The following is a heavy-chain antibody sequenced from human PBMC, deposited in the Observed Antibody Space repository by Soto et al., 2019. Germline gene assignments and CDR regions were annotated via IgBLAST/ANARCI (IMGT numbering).Heavy chain of an antibody. J-gene: IGHJ4*02. Sequence: GGSLRLSCAASGFTFSSYAMHWVRQAPGKGLEWVAVISYDGSNKYYADSVKGRFTISRDNSKNTLYLQMNSLRAEDTAVYYCASTFELLWFGDSEFAPLAYWGQGTLVTVSS. CDR2: ISYDGSNK. CDR3: ASTFELLWFGDSEFAPLAY. V-gene: IGHV3-30-3*01. D-gene: IGHD3-10*01. CDR1: GFTFSSYA.